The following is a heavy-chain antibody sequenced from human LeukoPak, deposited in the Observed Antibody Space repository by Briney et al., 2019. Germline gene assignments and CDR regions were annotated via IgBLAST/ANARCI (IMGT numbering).Heavy chain of an antibody. CDR2: IIPIFGTA. D-gene: IGHD5-12*01. J-gene: IGHJ6*02. Sequence: SVKVSCKASRGTFSSYAISWVRQAPGQGLEWMGGIIPIFGTANYAQKFQGRVTITADESTSTAYMELSSLRSEDTAVYHCARAGGGYLDYYYYYGMDVWGQGTTVTVSS. V-gene: IGHV1-69*13. CDR3: ARAGGGYLDYYYYYGMDV. CDR1: RGTFSSYA.